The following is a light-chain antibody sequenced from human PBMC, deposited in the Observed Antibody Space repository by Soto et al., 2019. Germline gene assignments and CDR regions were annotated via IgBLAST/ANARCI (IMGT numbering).Light chain of an antibody. J-gene: IGKJ4*01. CDR2: AAS. V-gene: IGKV1-39*01. CDR1: QSISSY. CDR3: QQSYSTPLT. Sequence: DVQVTKSPSSLSASVGDRVTITCRASQSISSYLNWYQQKPGKAPKLLIYAASSLQSGVPSRFSGSGSGTDFTLTISSLQPDDFATYYCQQSYSTPLTFGGGTKVDIK.